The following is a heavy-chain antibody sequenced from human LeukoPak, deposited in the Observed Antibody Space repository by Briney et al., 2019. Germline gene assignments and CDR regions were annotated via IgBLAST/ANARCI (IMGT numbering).Heavy chain of an antibody. J-gene: IGHJ5*02. V-gene: IGHV1-2*02. CDR3: SRFDTMIWEVGA. CDR1: GYTFTSYG. Sequence: GASVKVSYKASGYTFTSYGISWVRQAPGQGLEWMGWINPNSGGTNYAQKFQGRVTMTRDTSISTAYMEMSRLTSDDTAVYYCSRFDTMIWEVGAWGQGTLVTVSS. D-gene: IGHD3-10*01. CDR2: INPNSGGT.